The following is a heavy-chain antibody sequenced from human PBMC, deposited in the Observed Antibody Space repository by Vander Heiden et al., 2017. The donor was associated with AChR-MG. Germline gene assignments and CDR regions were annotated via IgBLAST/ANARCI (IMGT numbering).Heavy chain of an antibody. CDR2: IIPMFGTT. CDR1: GDTFSNYP. D-gene: IGHD6-19*01. V-gene: IGHV1-69*01. Sequence: QVPVVQSGAEVKKPGTSVKVSCKASGDTFSNYPIHWVRQAPGGGLEWMGGIIPMFGTTNYAQKVQGRVTITADESTSTAYMELGGLTSEDTAVYYCAKGDSGYSSGRLDYWGQGTLVTVSA. J-gene: IGHJ4*02. CDR3: AKGDSGYSSGRLDY.